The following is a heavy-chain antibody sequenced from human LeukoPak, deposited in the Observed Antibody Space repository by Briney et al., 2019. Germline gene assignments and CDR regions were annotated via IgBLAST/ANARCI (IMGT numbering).Heavy chain of an antibody. CDR2: IYSTGTT. Sequence: SETLSLTCTVSGGSISGYYWSWIRQPAGGVLECIGRIYSTGTTTYNASLRSPVTISVDQSKSQFSLKLTSVTAADTAVYYCARLEPANWGSGPDYWGQGTLVTVSS. CDR1: GGSISGYY. J-gene: IGHJ4*02. CDR3: ARLEPANWGSGPDY. D-gene: IGHD7-27*01. V-gene: IGHV4-4*07.